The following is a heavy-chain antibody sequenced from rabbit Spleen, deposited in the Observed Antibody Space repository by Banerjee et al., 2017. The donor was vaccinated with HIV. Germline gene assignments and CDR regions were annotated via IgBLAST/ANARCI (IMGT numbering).Heavy chain of an antibody. CDR3: ARGSATMTMMITGFFFNL. Sequence: QSLEESGGDLVKPGASLTLTCTASGFSFSSSYYMCWVRQAPGKGLECIACIYIGDGSTYYATWAKGRFTISKTSSTTVTLQMTSLTAADTATYFCARGSATMTMMITGFFFNLWGQGTLVTVS. J-gene: IGHJ4*01. CDR1: GFSFSSSYY. V-gene: IGHV1S40*01. D-gene: IGHD2-1*01. CDR2: IYIGDGST.